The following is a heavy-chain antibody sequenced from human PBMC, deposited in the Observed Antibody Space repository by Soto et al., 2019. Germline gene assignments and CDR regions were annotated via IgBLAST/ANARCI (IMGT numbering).Heavy chain of an antibody. D-gene: IGHD4-17*01. CDR1: GGSISSGGYY. CDR2: IYYSGST. V-gene: IGHV4-31*03. J-gene: IGHJ6*02. CDR3: ARSYGDYYYYYGMDV. Sequence: SETLSLTCTVSGGSISSGGYYWSWIRQHPGKGLEWIGYIYYSGSTYYNPSLKSRVTISVDTSKNQFSLKLSSVTAADTAVYYCARSYGDYYYYYGMDVWGQGTTVTVSS.